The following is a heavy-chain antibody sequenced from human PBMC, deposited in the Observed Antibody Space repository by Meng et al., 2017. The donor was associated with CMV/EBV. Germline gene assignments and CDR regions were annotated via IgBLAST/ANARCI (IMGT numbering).Heavy chain of an antibody. V-gene: IGHV3-7*01. J-gene: IGHJ4*02. CDR3: AATDSSGYYASFD. Sequence: GGSLRLSCAASGFTFSSYWMSWVRQAPGKGLEWVANIKQDGSEKYYVDSVKGRFTISRDNSKNTLYLQMNSLRAEDTAVYYCAATDSSGYYASFDWGQGTLVTVSS. CDR2: IKQDGSEK. CDR1: GFTFSSYW. D-gene: IGHD3-22*01.